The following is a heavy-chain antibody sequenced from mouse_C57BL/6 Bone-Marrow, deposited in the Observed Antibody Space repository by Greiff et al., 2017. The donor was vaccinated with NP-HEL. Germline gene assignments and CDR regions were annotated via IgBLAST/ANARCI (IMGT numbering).Heavy chain of an antibody. Sequence: VQLQQPGAELVKPGASVKMSCKASGYTFTSYWITWVKQRPGQGLEWIGDIYPGSGSTNYNEKFKSKATLTGDTSSSTAYMQLSSLTSEDSAVYYCARWGTTVVDWYFDVWGTGTTVTVSS. CDR3: ARWGTTVVDWYFDV. CDR1: GYTFTSYW. J-gene: IGHJ1*03. V-gene: IGHV1-55*01. CDR2: IYPGSGST. D-gene: IGHD1-1*01.